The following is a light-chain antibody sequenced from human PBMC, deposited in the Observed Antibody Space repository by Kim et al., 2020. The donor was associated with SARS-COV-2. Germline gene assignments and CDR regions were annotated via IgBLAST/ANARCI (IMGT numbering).Light chain of an antibody. Sequence: VSTGQTAIITCSGNELGDKNVCWYQQKAGQSPVLVIYEDRKRPSGIPERVSGSNSGNTATLTISGTQAMDEADYYCQAWDSSTVVFGGGTQLTVL. J-gene: IGLJ2*01. V-gene: IGLV3-1*01. CDR1: ELGDKN. CDR2: EDR. CDR3: QAWDSSTVV.